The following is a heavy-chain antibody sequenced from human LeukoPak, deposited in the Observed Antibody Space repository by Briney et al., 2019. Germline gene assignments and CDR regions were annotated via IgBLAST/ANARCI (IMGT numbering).Heavy chain of an antibody. CDR3: ARSAYCGGDCYYYFDY. J-gene: IGHJ4*02. Sequence: SETLSLTCTVSGGSISTYYWSWIRQPPGKGLEWIGYIYHSGSTHSIPSLRSRVTISLDTSKNQFSLKLTSVTAADTAVYYCARSAYCGGDCYYYFDYWGQGTLVTVSS. V-gene: IGHV4-59*01. D-gene: IGHD2-21*02. CDR2: IYHSGST. CDR1: GGSISTYY.